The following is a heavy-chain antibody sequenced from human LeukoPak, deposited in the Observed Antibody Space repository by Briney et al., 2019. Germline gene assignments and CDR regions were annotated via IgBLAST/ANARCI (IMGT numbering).Heavy chain of an antibody. V-gene: IGHV3-23*01. D-gene: IGHD4-17*01. CDR1: GFTFSTYA. CDR2: ISGSYGST. J-gene: IGHJ4*02. CDR3: AKHRENYGDSCLDDY. Sequence: SGGSLRLSCAASGFTFSTYAMSWVRQAPGKGLEWVSVISGSYGSTSYADSVKGRFTISRGNSKKTLYLQMNSLRVEDTAVYYCAKHRENYGDSCLDDYWGQGTLVTVSS.